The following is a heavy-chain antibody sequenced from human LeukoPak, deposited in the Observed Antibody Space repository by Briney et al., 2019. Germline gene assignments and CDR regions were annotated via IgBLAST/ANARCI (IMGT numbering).Heavy chain of an antibody. CDR3: ARSYCSSTSCYRYYYYGMDV. CDR2: IYHSGST. V-gene: IGHV4-30-2*01. CDR1: GGSISSGGYS. J-gene: IGHJ6*02. D-gene: IGHD2-2*02. Sequence: SETLSLTCAVSGGSISSGGYSWSWIRQPPGKGLEWIGYIYHSGSTYYNPSLKSRVTISVDRSKNQFSLKLSSVTAADTAVYYCARSYCSSTSCYRYYYYGMDVWGQGTTVTVSS.